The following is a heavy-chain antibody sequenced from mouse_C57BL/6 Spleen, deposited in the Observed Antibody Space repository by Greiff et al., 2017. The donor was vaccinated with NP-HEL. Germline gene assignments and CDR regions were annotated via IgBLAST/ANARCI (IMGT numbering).Heavy chain of an antibody. D-gene: IGHD4-1*01. CDR2: LWTGGGT. Sequence: VQLQQSGPGLVAPSQSLSITCTVSGFSLTSYAISWVRQPPGKGLEWLGVLWTGGGTNYNSALKSRLSISKDNSKSQVFLKMNSLQTDDTARYYCARNPNWDNYAMDYWGQGTSVTVSS. V-gene: IGHV2-9-1*01. CDR1: GFSLTSYA. CDR3: ARNPNWDNYAMDY. J-gene: IGHJ4*01.